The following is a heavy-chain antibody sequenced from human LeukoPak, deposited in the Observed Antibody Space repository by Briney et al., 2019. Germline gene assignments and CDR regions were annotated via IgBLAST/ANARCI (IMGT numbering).Heavy chain of an antibody. D-gene: IGHD3-22*01. CDR2: IIPILGIA. CDR1: GGTFISYA. V-gene: IGHV1-69*04. CDR3: GSGLGYYYDSSGQGAFDI. Sequence: SSVKFSCKASGGTFISYAISWVRQAPGQGLEWMGRIIPILGIANYAQKLQGRVTITADKSTSTAYLELSSLRSEDTAVYYCGSGLGYYYDSSGQGAFDIWGKGTMVTVSS. J-gene: IGHJ3*02.